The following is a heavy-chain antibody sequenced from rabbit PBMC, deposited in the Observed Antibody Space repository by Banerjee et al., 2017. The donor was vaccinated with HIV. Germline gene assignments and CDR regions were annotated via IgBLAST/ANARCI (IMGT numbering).Heavy chain of an antibody. CDR2: IYPSIDSA. CDR3: ARVQDGSGWYFKL. D-gene: IGHD1-1*01. CDR1: GFSLSNNYV. Sequence: QEQLEESGGDLVKPGASLTLTCTASGFSLSNNYVLCWVRQAPGKGLEWIGCIYPSIDSAYYARWAKGRFTISKTSSTTVTLQMTSLTAADTATYFCARVQDGSGWYFKLWGPGTL. V-gene: IGHV1S45*01. J-gene: IGHJ4*01.